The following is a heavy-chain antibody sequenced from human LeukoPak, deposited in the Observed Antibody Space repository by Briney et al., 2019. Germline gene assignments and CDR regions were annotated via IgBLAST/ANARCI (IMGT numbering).Heavy chain of an antibody. CDR1: GFTFSSYW. CDR3: ARDNYVFWSGYYMVY. Sequence: PGGSLRLSCAASGFTFSSYWMSWVRQAPGKGLEWVANIKQDGSERYYVDSVKGRFTISRDNAKNSLYLQMNSLRAEDTAVYYCARDNYVFWSGYYMVYWGQGTLVTVSS. D-gene: IGHD3-3*01. J-gene: IGHJ4*02. CDR2: IKQDGSER. V-gene: IGHV3-7*01.